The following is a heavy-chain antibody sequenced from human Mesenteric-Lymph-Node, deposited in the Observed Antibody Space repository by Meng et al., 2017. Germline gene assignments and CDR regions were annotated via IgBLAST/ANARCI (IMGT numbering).Heavy chain of an antibody. CDR3: TTLYGDSIS. Sequence: VQMQESGPGRVKPPGTLSFTGEVSGGSIRNDQWWSWVRQAPGKGLEWIGEIYHSGRTNYNPSVKSRVSMSVDKSQNHFSLRLSSVTAADTAVYYCTTLYGDSISWGQGTLVTVSS. CDR1: GGSIRNDQW. J-gene: IGHJ4*02. V-gene: IGHV4-4*03. D-gene: IGHD4-17*01. CDR2: IYHSGRT.